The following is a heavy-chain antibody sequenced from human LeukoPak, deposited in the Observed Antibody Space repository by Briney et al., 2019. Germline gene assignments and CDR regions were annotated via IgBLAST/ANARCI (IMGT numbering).Heavy chain of an antibody. CDR1: GFTFSDYY. D-gene: IGHD6-19*01. CDR3: ARESQWLGSWFDP. J-gene: IGHJ5*02. CDR2: ISSSGSTI. Sequence: GGSLRLSCAASGFTFSDYYMSWIRQAPGKGLEWVSYISSSGSTIYYADSVEGRFTISRDNAKNSLYLQMNSLRAEDTAVYYCARESQWLGSWFDPWGQGTLVTVSS. V-gene: IGHV3-11*01.